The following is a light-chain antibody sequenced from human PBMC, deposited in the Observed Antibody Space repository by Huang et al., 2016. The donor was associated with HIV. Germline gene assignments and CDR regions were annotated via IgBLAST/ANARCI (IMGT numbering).Light chain of an antibody. Sequence: IVLTQYPGTLSVSPGERATLSCRASKSISRSYLVWYQQKPGPAPRLLISGASSRATGIPDMFSGSGSGIDFTLTISRLEPEDFALYFCQQYHSSPVTFGQGTRLEMK. V-gene: IGKV3-20*01. CDR2: GAS. CDR1: KSISRSY. CDR3: QQYHSSPVT. J-gene: IGKJ5*01.